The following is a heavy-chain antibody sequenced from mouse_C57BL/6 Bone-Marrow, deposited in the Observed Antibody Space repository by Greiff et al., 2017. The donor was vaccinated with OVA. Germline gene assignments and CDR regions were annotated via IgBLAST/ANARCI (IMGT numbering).Heavy chain of an antibody. CDR2: ILPSIGRT. J-gene: IGHJ1*03. V-gene: IGHV15-2*01. CDR3: ARDYGNWYFDV. Sequence: QVQLKQSGSELRSPGSSVKLSCKDFDSEVFPIAYMRWVRQKPGHGFEWIGGILPSIGRTIYGEKFEDKATLDADTLSNTAYLELNSLTSEDAAIYYCARDYGNWYFDVWGTGTTVTVSS. D-gene: IGHD2-1*01. CDR1: DSEVFPIAY.